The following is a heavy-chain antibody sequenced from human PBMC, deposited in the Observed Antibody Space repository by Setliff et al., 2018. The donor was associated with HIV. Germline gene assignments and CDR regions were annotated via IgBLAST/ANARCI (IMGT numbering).Heavy chain of an antibody. V-gene: IGHV4-61*01. J-gene: IGHJ6*03. CDR3: ASEAWTSYRSSSGYYYYYMDV. CDR1: GDSVSSASYY. CDR2: IYYSGTT. D-gene: IGHD6-6*01. Sequence: KTSETLSLTCTVSGDSVSSASYYWSWIRQPPGKGLEWIGYIYYSGTTKYNPSLKSRVTISVDTSKNQFSLKLSSVTAADTAVYYCASEAWTSYRSSSGYYYYYMDVWGKGTTVTRLL.